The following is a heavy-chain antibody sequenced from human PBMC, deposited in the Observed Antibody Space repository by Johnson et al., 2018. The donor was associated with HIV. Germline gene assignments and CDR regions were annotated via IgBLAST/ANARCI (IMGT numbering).Heavy chain of an antibody. J-gene: IGHJ3*02. CDR1: GFTFSTYA. V-gene: IGHV3-30-3*01. D-gene: IGHD3-22*01. Sequence: VQLVESGGGLVQPGGSLRLSCVASGFTFSTYAMHWVRQAPGKGLEWVTIISYDGPNKFYADSVKGRFTISRDNSKNTLYIQMNSLRVEDTAVYYCERVGYDVDSFEIWGQGTVVTVSS. CDR3: ERVGYDVDSFEI. CDR2: ISYDGPNK.